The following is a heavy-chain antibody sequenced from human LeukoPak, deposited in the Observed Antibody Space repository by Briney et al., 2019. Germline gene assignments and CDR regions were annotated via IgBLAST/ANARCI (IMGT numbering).Heavy chain of an antibody. CDR2: INEDGGER. Sequence: PGWSLRLSCAASGFTLSRYWMSWVRQAPGKGLEWVANINEDGGERHYVDTVKGRFTISRDNAKNSLYLQMNSLRAEDTALYYCARGDSSSWYYFDYWGQGTLVTVSS. V-gene: IGHV3-7*03. CDR1: GFTLSRYW. CDR3: ARGDSSSWYYFDY. J-gene: IGHJ4*02. D-gene: IGHD6-13*01.